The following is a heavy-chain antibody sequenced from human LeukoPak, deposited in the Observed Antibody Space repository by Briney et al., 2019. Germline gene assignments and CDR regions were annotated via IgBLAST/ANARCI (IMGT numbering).Heavy chain of an antibody. Sequence: AGGSLRLSCAASGFTLDDFGMHWVRQGPGKGREWVSGISWNSGTIGYADSVKGRFTISRDNAKNSLYLQMNSLRAEDTAVYYCVGSGYSSGWYFTKKGNWFDPWGQGTLVTVSS. D-gene: IGHD6-19*01. CDR1: GFTLDDFG. CDR2: ISWNSGTI. V-gene: IGHV3-9*01. J-gene: IGHJ5*02. CDR3: VGSGYSSGWYFTKKGNWFDP.